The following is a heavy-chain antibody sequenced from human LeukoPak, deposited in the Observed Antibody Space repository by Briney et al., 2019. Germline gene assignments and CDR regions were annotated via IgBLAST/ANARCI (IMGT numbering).Heavy chain of an antibody. CDR1: GFTFDDYA. V-gene: IGHV3-9*01. CDR3: AKGVWGYSYGSYFDY. CDR2: ISWNSGSI. D-gene: IGHD5-18*01. Sequence: GRSLSLSCAASGFTFDDYAMHWVRQAPGKGLEWVSGISWNSGSIGYADSVKGRFTISRDNAKNSLYLQMNSLRAEDTALYYCAKGVWGYSYGSYFDYWGQGTLVTVSS. J-gene: IGHJ4*02.